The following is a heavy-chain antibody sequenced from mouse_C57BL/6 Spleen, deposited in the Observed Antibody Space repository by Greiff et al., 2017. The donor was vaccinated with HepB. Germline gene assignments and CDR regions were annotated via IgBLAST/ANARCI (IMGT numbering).Heavy chain of an antibody. Sequence: QVHVKQPGAELVRPGSSVKLSCKASGYTFTSYWMDWVKQRPGQGLEWIGNIYPSDSETHYNQKFKDKATLTVDKSSSTAYMQLSSLTSEDSAVYYCAREGLGHYWGQGTTLTVSS. CDR3: AREGLGHY. CDR1: GYTFTSYW. CDR2: IYPSDSET. D-gene: IGHD4-1*01. V-gene: IGHV1-61*01. J-gene: IGHJ2*01.